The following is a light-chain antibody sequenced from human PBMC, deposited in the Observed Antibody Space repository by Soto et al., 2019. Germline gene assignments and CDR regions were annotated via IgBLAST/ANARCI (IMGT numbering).Light chain of an antibody. V-gene: IGKV3-11*01. CDR2: DAS. J-gene: IGKJ2*01. CDR3: QQRSNWPL. CDR1: QSVSSY. Sequence: EIVLPQSPATLSLSPGERATLSCRASQSVSSYLAWYQQKPGQAPRLLIYDASNSATGIPARFRDSGSGTDSTLTISSLEPEDFAVYYCQQRSNWPLFGQGTKLEIK.